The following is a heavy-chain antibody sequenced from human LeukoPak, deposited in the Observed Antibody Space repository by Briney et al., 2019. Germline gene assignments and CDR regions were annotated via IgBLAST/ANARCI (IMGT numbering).Heavy chain of an antibody. CDR2: IYSGDSDT. J-gene: IGHJ4*02. CDR1: GYTFTSYW. V-gene: IGHV5-51*01. CDR3: ARQNIGGTSASDY. D-gene: IGHD3-10*01. Sequence: GESLKISCKASGYTFTSYWIGWVRQMPGKGLEWMGIIYSGDSDTRYSPSFQGQVTISADKSISTAYLQWSSLTASDTAMYYCARQNIGGTSASDYGGKGPLVTVSS.